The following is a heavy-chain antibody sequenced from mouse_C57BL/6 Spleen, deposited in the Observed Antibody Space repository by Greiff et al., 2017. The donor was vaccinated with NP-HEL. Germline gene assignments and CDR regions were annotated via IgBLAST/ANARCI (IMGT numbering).Heavy chain of an antibody. CDR3: ATIYDGYPYAMDY. D-gene: IGHD2-3*01. CDR1: GYSFTGYY. Sequence: EVQLKESGPELVKPGASVKISCKASGYSFTGYYMNWVKQSPEKSLEWIGEINPSTGGTTYNQKFKAKATLTVDKSSSTAYMQLKSLTSEDSAVYYCATIYDGYPYAMDYWGQGTSVTVSS. J-gene: IGHJ4*01. V-gene: IGHV1-42*01. CDR2: INPSTGGT.